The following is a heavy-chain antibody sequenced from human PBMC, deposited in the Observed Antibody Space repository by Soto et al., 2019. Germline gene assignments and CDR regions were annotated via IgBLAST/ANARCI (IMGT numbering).Heavy chain of an antibody. D-gene: IGHD6-13*01. CDR2: ISAYNGNT. CDR3: ARVTLGSSWTPYYYYGMDV. Sequence: GASVKVSCKASGYTFTIYGISCVLQSPLQWLDWMGWISAYNGNTNYAQKLQGRVTMTTDTSTSTAYMELRSLRSDDTAVYYCARVTLGSSWTPYYYYGMDVWGQGTTVTVSS. V-gene: IGHV1-18*04. J-gene: IGHJ6*02. CDR1: GYTFTIYG.